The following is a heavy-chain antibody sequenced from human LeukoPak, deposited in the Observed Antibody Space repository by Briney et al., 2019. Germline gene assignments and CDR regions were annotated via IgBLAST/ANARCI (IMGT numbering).Heavy chain of an antibody. CDR1: GGSISSYY. CDR3: ASVIADGYSEF. Sequence: PSETLSLTCTVSGGSISSYYWSWIRQPPGKGLEWIGYIYYSGSTNYNPSLKSRVTISVDTSNNQFSLRLSSVTAADTAVYYCASVIADGYSEFWGQGTLVTVSS. CDR2: IYYSGST. V-gene: IGHV4-59*01. J-gene: IGHJ4*02. D-gene: IGHD5-24*01.